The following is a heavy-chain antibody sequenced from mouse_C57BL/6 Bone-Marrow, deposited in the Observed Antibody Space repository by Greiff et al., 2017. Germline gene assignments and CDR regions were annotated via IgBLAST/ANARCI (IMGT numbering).Heavy chain of an antibody. CDR2: IWRGGST. J-gene: IGHJ1*03. D-gene: IGHD2-4*01. Sequence: QVQLKQSGPGLVQPSQSLSITCTASGFSLTSYGVHWVRQSPGKGLEWLGVIWRGGSTDYNAAFMSRLSITKDNSKSQVFFKMNSLQADDTAIYYCAKNAGLRRCWYFDVWGTGTTVTVAS. CDR3: AKNAGLRRCWYFDV. V-gene: IGHV2-5*01. CDR1: GFSLTSYG.